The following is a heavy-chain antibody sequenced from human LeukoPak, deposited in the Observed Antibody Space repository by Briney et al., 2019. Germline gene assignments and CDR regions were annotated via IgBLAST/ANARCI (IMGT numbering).Heavy chain of an antibody. Sequence: SETLSLTCTVSGGSISSYYWSWIRQPPGKGLEWIGYIYYSGSTNYNPSLKSRVTISVDTSKNQFSLKLSSVTAADTAVYYCARDRGYDSSGYLPAWWYFDLWGRGTLVTVSS. J-gene: IGHJ2*01. CDR1: GGSISSYY. CDR3: ARDRGYDSSGYLPAWWYFDL. D-gene: IGHD3-22*01. CDR2: IYYSGST. V-gene: IGHV4-59*12.